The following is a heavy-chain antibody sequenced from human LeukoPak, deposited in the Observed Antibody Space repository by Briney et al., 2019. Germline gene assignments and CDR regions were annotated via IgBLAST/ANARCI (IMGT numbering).Heavy chain of an antibody. CDR2: ISYSGSS. D-gene: IGHD3-10*01. CDR1: GVSISGYY. CDR3: ARDSPMIRGLIGYFDL. V-gene: IGHV4-59*01. J-gene: IGHJ2*01. Sequence: SETLSPTCTVSGVSISGYYWSWIRQPPGKGLEWIGYISYSGSSNYNPSLKSRVTISVDTSKNQFALNLTSVTAADTAEYYCARDSPMIRGLIGYFDLWGRGTLVTISS.